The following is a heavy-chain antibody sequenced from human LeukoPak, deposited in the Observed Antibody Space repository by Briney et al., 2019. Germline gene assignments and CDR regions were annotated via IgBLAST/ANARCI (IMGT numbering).Heavy chain of an antibody. Sequence: GGSLRLSCAASGFTFSSYSMNWVRQAPGKGLEWVSYISSSSSTIYYADPVKGRFTISRDNAKNSLYLQMNSLRAEDTAVYYCARDAYWGQGTLVTVSS. CDR1: GFTFSSYS. V-gene: IGHV3-48*01. J-gene: IGHJ4*02. CDR2: ISSSSSTI. CDR3: ARDAY.